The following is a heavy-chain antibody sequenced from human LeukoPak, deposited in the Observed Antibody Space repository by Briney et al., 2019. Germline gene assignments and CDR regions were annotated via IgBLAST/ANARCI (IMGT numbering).Heavy chain of an antibody. V-gene: IGHV3-23*01. CDR2: ISGSGGST. J-gene: IGHJ1*01. Sequence: GGSLRLSCAASVFTFSSYAVSWVRQAPGKGLEWVSAISGSGGSTYYADSVKGRFTISRDNSKNTLYLQINSLRDEDTAVYYCAKDHYDSSGYYRPGPLQHWGQGTLVTVSS. CDR3: AKDHYDSSGYYRPGPLQH. CDR1: VFTFSSYA. D-gene: IGHD3-22*01.